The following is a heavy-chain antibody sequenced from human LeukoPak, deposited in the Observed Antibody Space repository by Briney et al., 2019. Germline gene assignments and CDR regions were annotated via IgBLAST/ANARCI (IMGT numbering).Heavy chain of an antibody. Sequence: PGGSLRLPCAASGFTFSSYSMNWVRQAPGKGLEWVSSISSSSSYIYYADSVKGRFTISRDNAKNSLYLQMNSLRAEDTAVYYCARDLPRYDYGDYAPNWFDPWGQGTLVTVSS. CDR2: ISSSSSYI. CDR1: GFTFSSYS. CDR3: ARDLPRYDYGDYAPNWFDP. D-gene: IGHD4-17*01. V-gene: IGHV3-21*01. J-gene: IGHJ5*02.